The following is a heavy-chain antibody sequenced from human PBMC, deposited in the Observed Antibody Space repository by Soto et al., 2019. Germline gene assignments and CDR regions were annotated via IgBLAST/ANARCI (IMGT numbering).Heavy chain of an antibody. V-gene: IGHV4-31*03. CDR1: GGSISSGGYY. CDR3: ARDTVNYYDSSGYYPPYFDY. D-gene: IGHD3-22*01. J-gene: IGHJ4*02. CDR2: IYYSGST. Sequence: PSETLSLTCTVSGGSISSGGYYWSWIRQHPGKGLEWIGYIYYSGSTYYNPSLKSRVTISVDTSKNQFSLKLSSVTAADTAVYYCARDTVNYYDSSGYYPPYFDYWGQGTLVTVSS.